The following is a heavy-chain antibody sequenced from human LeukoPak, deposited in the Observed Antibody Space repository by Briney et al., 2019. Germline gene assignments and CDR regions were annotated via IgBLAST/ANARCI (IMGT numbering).Heavy chain of an antibody. V-gene: IGHV3-23*01. CDR1: GFTFSSYA. J-gene: IGHJ4*02. CDR3: GRAGHYGDYDVGGPFDY. Sequence: AGGSLRLSCAASGFTFSSYAMSWVRQAPGKGLEWVSAISGSGGSTYYADSVKGRFTISRDNAKNSLYLQMNSLRAEDTALYHCGRAGHYGDYDVGGPFDYWGQGTLVAVSS. CDR2: ISGSGGST. D-gene: IGHD4-17*01.